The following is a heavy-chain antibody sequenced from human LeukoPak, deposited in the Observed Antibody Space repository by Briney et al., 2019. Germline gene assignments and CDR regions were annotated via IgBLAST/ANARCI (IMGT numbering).Heavy chain of an antibody. V-gene: IGHV3-43*01. J-gene: IGHJ4*02. Sequence: GGSLRLSCAASGFTFDDYTMHWVRQAPGKGLEWVSLISWDGGSTYYADSVKGRFTISRDNSKNTLYLQMNSLRAEDTAVYYCAKVRWELAVWGQGTLVTVSS. CDR2: ISWDGGST. CDR1: GFTFDDYT. D-gene: IGHD1-26*01. CDR3: AKVRWELAV.